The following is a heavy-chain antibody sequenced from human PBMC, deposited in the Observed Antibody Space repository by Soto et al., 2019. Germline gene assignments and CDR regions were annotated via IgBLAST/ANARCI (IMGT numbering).Heavy chain of an antibody. V-gene: IGHV4-59*12. Sequence: QVQLQESGPGLVKPSETLSLTCTVSRGSNSAYYWSWIRQSPGKGLEWLGYIFYSGNTKYNPFLKSRISISVDPSKNQFSLKLTSVPAADPAVYYCAREGGGYRFAYWGEGILVTVSS. CDR2: IFYSGNT. D-gene: IGHD1-26*01. J-gene: IGHJ4*02. CDR3: AREGGGYRFAY. CDR1: RGSNSAYY.